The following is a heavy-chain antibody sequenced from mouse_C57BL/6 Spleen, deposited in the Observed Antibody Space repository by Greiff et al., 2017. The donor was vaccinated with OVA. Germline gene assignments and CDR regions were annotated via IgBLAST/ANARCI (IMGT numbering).Heavy chain of an antibody. CDR3: AREGVGNYDY. Sequence: VQLQQPGAELVRPGTSVKLSCKASGYTFTSYWMHWVKQRPGQGLEWIGVIDPSDSYTNYNQKFKGKATLTVDTSSSTAYMQLSSLTSEDSAVYYCAREGVGNYDYWGQGTTRTVSS. J-gene: IGHJ2*01. CDR2: IDPSDSYT. V-gene: IGHV1-59*01. D-gene: IGHD2-1*01. CDR1: GYTFTSYW.